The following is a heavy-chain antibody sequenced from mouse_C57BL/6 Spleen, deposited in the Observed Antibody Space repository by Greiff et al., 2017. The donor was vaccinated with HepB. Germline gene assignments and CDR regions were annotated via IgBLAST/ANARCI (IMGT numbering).Heavy chain of an antibody. Sequence: EVHLVESGGGLVKPGGSLKLSCAASGFTFSSYAMSWVRQTPEKRLEWVATISDGGSYTYYPDNVKGRFTISRDNAKNNLYLQMSHLKSEDTAMYYCARDEVTGTFDYWGQGTTLTVSS. V-gene: IGHV5-4*01. J-gene: IGHJ2*01. CDR1: GFTFSSYA. CDR2: ISDGGSYT. CDR3: ARDEVTGTFDY. D-gene: IGHD4-1*01.